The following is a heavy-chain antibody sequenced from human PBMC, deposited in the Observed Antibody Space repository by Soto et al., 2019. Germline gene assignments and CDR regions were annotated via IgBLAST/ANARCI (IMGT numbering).Heavy chain of an antibody. Sequence: PSETLSLTCTVSGGSISSSSYYWGWIRQPPGKGLEWIGSIYYRGSTYYNPSLKSRVTISVDTSKHQFSLKLSSVTAADTAVYHCARQDSNYVDGDYYGMDVWGQGTTVTVSS. CDR2: IYYRGST. CDR1: GGSISSSSYY. V-gene: IGHV4-39*01. CDR3: ARQDSNYVDGDYYGMDV. J-gene: IGHJ6*02. D-gene: IGHD4-4*01.